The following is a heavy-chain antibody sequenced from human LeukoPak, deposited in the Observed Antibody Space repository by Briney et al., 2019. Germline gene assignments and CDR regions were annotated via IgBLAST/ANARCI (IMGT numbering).Heavy chain of an antibody. V-gene: IGHV1-69*05. Sequence: SVKVSCKASGGTFSSYAISWVRQAPGQGLEWMGGIIPIFGTANYAQKIQGRVTITTDESTSTAYMELSSLRSEDTAVYYCARVTHDSSGYYYWFDPWGQGTLVTVSS. CDR3: ARVTHDSSGYYYWFDP. CDR2: IIPIFGTA. J-gene: IGHJ5*02. CDR1: GGTFSSYA. D-gene: IGHD3-22*01.